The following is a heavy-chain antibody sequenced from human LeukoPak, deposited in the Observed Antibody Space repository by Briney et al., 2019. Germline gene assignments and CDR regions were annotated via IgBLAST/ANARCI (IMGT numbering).Heavy chain of an antibody. Sequence: PSETLSLTCAVYGGSFSGYYWSWIRQPPGKGLEWIGEINHSGSTNYNPSLKSRVTISVDTSKNQFSLKLSSVTAADTAVYYCAGLMGDAFDIWGQGTMVTVSS. CDR3: AGLMGDAFDI. J-gene: IGHJ3*02. V-gene: IGHV4-34*01. CDR2: INHSGST. CDR1: GGSFSGYY. D-gene: IGHD3-16*01.